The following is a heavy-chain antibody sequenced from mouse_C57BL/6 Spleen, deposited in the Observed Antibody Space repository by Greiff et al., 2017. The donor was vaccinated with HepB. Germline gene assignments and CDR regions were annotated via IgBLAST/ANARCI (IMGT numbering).Heavy chain of an antibody. D-gene: IGHD3-3*01. J-gene: IGHJ1*03. CDR3: SEGGTWYFGV. V-gene: IGHV1-61*01. Sequence: VQLQQPGAELVRPGSSVKLSCKASGYTFTSYWMDWVKQRPGQGLEWIGNIYPSDSETHYNQKFKDTATLTVDKSSSTAYMQLCSLASEDSAVCYCSEGGTWYFGVWGTGTTVTVSS. CDR2: IYPSDSET. CDR1: GYTFTSYW.